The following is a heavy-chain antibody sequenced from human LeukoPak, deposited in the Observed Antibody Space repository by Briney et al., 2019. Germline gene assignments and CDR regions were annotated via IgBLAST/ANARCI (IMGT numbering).Heavy chain of an antibody. Sequence: WETLSLTCTVSGGSISSSSYYWGWIRQPPGKGLEWIGSIYYSGSTYYNPSLKSRVTISIDTSKNQFSLNLSSVTAADTAVYYCARQPVRIAVAGRNWFDPWGQGTLVTLSS. J-gene: IGHJ5*02. CDR3: ARQPVRIAVAGRNWFDP. D-gene: IGHD6-19*01. CDR1: GGSISSSSYY. CDR2: IYYSGST. V-gene: IGHV4-39*01.